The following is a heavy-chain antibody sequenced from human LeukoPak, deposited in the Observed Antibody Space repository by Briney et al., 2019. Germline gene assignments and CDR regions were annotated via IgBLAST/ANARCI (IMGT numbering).Heavy chain of an antibody. V-gene: IGHV1-2*02. CDR1: GYTFTDYY. Sequence: GASVKVSCKASGYTFTDYYIHWVRQAPGQGLEWMGWINPNSGDTNYAQKFRGRVTLSRDTSISTAYMDLTRLRSGDTAVYYCAREGGRVYHVLTGYYQPYYFDYWGQGTLVTVPS. CDR3: AREGGRVYHVLTGYYQPYYFDY. CDR2: INPNSGDT. J-gene: IGHJ4*02. D-gene: IGHD3-9*01.